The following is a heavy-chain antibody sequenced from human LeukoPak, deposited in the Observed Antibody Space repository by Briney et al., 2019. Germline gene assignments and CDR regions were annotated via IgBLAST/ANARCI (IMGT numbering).Heavy chain of an antibody. V-gene: IGHV3-30*04. CDR3: ARESSGYSYGYFDY. D-gene: IGHD5-18*01. CDR1: GFTFSSYA. CDR2: ISYDGSNK. Sequence: PGGSLRLSCAASGFTFSSYAMHWVRQAPGKGLEGVAVISYDGSNKYYADSVKGGFTISRDNSKNTLYLQMNRLRAEDTAVYYCARESSGYSYGYFDYWGQGTLVTVSS. J-gene: IGHJ4*02.